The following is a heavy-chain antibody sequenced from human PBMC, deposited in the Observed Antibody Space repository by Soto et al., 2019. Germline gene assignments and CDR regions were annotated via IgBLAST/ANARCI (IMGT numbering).Heavy chain of an antibody. D-gene: IGHD3-10*01. J-gene: IGHJ5*02. CDR1: GGSISSSSYY. V-gene: IGHV4-39*01. Sequence: SETLSLTCTVSGGSISSSSYYWGWIRQPPGKGLEWIGSIYYSGSTYYNPSLKSRVTISVDTSKNQFSLKLSSVTAADTAVYYCARRARTMVRGNNWFDPWGQGTLVTVSS. CDR3: ARRARTMVRGNNWFDP. CDR2: IYYSGST.